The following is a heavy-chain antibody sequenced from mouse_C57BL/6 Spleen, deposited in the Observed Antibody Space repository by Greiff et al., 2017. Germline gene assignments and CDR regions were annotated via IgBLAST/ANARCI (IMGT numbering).Heavy chain of an antibody. CDR1: GYTFTSYW. CDR2: IYPGSGST. J-gene: IGHJ4*01. CDR3: ARLYDYDGGYAMDY. Sequence: QVHVKQPGAELVKPGASVKMSCKASGYTFTSYWITWVKQRPGQGLEWIGDIYPGSGSTNYNEKFKSKATLTVDTSSSTAYMQLSSLTSEDSAVYYCARLYDYDGGYAMDYWGQGTSVTVSS. D-gene: IGHD2-4*01. V-gene: IGHV1-55*01.